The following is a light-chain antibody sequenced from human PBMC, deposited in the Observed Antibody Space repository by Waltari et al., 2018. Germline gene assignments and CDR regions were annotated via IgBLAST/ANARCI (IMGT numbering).Light chain of an antibody. CDR3: QQHGTLPAT. CDR2: RAS. CDR1: QSVGSSS. V-gene: IGKV3-20*01. J-gene: IGKJ1*01. Sequence: EIVLTQSPGTASLSPGERVTLSCRASQSVGSSSLAWYQQKPGQAPRLVIYRASRRATGIPDRFSGSGSGTDLSRTISRLEPEDFAVYYCQQHGTLPATFGQGTKVELK.